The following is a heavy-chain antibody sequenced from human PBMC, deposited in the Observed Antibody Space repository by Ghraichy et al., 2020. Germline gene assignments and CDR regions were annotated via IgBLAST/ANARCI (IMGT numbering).Heavy chain of an antibody. CDR2: INHSGST. J-gene: IGHJ4*02. V-gene: IGHV4-34*01. D-gene: IGHD1-26*01. CDR3: ARGKPLLRGYDY. CDR1: GGSFSGYY. Sequence: SETLSLTCAVYGGSFSGYYWSWIRQPPGKGLEGIGEINHSGSTNYNPSLKSRVTISVDTSKNQFSLKLSSVTAADTAVYYCARGKPLLRGYDYWGQGTLVTVSS.